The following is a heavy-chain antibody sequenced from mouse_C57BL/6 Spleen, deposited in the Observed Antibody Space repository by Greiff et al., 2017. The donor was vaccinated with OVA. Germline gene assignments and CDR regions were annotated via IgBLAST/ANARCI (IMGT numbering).Heavy chain of an antibody. V-gene: IGHV1-9*01. CDR1: GYTFTGYW. Sequence: QVQLQQSGAELMKPGASVKLSCKAPGYTFTGYWIEWVKQRPGHGLEWIGGILPGSGSNNYNEKFKGRATFTADTSSTTAYMQRSCLTTEYSAIYYCARGGLYDGDYGLDYYYAMDYWGQGTSVTVSS. CDR3: ARGGLYDGDYGLDYYYAMDY. CDR2: ILPGSGSN. D-gene: IGHD2-3*01. J-gene: IGHJ4*01.